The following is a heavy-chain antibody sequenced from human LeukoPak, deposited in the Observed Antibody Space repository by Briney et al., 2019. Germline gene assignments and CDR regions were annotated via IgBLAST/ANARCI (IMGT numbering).Heavy chain of an antibody. J-gene: IGHJ4*02. CDR3: ARDGDSSGYYDY. CDR2: IYYSGST. V-gene: IGHV4-30-4*01. Sequence: SETLSLTCTVSGDSISSGDYYWSWIRQPPGKGLEWIGYIYYSGSTYYNPSLKSRVTISVDTSKNQFSLKLSSVTAADTAVYYCARDGDSSGYYDYWGQGTLVTVSS. CDR1: GDSISSGDYY. D-gene: IGHD3-22*01.